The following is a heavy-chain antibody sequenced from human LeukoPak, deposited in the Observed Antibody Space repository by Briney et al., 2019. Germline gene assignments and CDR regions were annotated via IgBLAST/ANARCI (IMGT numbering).Heavy chain of an antibody. CDR2: ISYSGST. CDR3: ARLGPAAGTSFDY. Sequence: PSETLSLTCTVSAGSISNYYWSWIRQPPGKGLEWIGYISYSGSTNYNPSLKSRVTISVDTSKYQFSLKLSSVTAADTAVYYCARLGPAAGTSFDYWGQGTLVTVSS. D-gene: IGHD6-13*01. J-gene: IGHJ4*02. V-gene: IGHV4-59*08. CDR1: AGSISNYY.